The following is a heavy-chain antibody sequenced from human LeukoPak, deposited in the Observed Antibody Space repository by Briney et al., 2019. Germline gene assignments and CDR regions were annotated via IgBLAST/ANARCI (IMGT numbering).Heavy chain of an antibody. CDR1: GYSFTSYW. D-gene: IGHD2-2*01. CDR3: ARQTASCSSTSCYEFDY. Sequence: ESMKISCKGSGYSFTSYWIGWVRQMPGKGLEWMGIIYHGDSDTRYSPSFQGQVTISADKSISTAYLQWSSLKASDTAMYYCARQTASCSSTSCYEFDYWGQGTLVTVSS. V-gene: IGHV5-51*01. CDR2: IYHGDSDT. J-gene: IGHJ4*02.